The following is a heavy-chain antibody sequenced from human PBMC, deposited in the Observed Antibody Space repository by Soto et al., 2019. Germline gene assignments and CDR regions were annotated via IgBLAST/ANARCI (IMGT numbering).Heavy chain of an antibody. CDR2: MYSSGSS. V-gene: IGHV4-59*01. J-gene: IGHJ4*02. CDR3: ARELSAFDY. Sequence: SETLSLTCTVSGVSITSYKWSWIRQSPGKGLEWIAYMYSSGSSSYNPSLKSRVTISVETSRNQYSLQLNSATAADTAVYYCARELSAFDYWGKGILVTVSS. CDR1: GVSITSYK. D-gene: IGHD2-15*01.